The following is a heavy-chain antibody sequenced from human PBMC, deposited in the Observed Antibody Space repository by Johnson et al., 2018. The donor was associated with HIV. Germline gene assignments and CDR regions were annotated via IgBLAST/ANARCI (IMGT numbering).Heavy chain of an antibody. CDR2: IKSKTDGGTT. Sequence: VQLVESGGGLVKPGGSLRLSCAASGFTFSHAWMTWVRQAPGKGLEWIGRIKSKTDGGTTEYDEPVKGRFTISRDDSKNTLYLQMNSLPTEYTAVYYCTPYSTMIPRYVEIKCGACDIWGQGTMVTVSS. CDR3: TPYSTMIPRYVEIKCGACDI. J-gene: IGHJ3*02. V-gene: IGHV3-15*01. CDR1: GFTFSHAW. D-gene: IGHD3-22*01.